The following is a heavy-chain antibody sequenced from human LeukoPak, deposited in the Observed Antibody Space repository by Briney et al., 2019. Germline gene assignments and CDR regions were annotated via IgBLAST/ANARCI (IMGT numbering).Heavy chain of an antibody. Sequence: GASVKVSCKASGYSFTTYGISWVRQAPGQGLEWMGWISANNNNTDNVQKLQGRVTMTTDTSTSTAYMELRSLRSEDAAVYYCARELPRAGWLDPWGQGALVTVSS. CDR2: ISANNNNT. V-gene: IGHV1-18*01. J-gene: IGHJ5*02. CDR3: ARELPRAGWLDP. CDR1: GYSFTTYG. D-gene: IGHD3-10*01.